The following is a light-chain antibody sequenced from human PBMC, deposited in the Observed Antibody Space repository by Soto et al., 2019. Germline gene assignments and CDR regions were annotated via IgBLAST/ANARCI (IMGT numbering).Light chain of an antibody. Sequence: QSVLTQPPSVSGAPGQRVTISCTGSSSNIGAGYDVHWYQQLPGTAPKVLIYGNSNRPSGVPDRFSGSKSGTSASLAITGLQAEDEADYYCKSYDSSLSGYVVFGGGTKLTVL. CDR1: SSNIGAGYD. CDR2: GNS. J-gene: IGLJ2*01. V-gene: IGLV1-40*01. CDR3: KSYDSSLSGYVV.